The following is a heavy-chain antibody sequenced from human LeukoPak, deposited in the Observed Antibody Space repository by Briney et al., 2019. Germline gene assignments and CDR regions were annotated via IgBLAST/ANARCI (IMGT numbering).Heavy chain of an antibody. J-gene: IGHJ4*02. D-gene: IGHD2-2*01. CDR1: GFTFSSYA. CDR2: ISYDGSNK. Sequence: GGSLRLSCAASGFTFSSYAMHWVRQAPGKGLEWVAVISYDGSNKYYADSVKGRFTISRDNSKNTLYLQMNSLRAEDTAVYYCARGGIYCSSTSCAFPMGGYWGQGTLVTVSS. V-gene: IGHV3-30*04. CDR3: ARGGIYCSSTSCAFPMGGY.